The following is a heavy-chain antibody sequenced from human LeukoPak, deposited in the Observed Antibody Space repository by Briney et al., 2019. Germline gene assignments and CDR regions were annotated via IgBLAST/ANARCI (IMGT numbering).Heavy chain of an antibody. V-gene: IGHV5-51*01. CDR3: ATRSDSGYEYFDN. J-gene: IGHJ4*02. Sequence: GASLQISCKGSGYSFTSHWIGWVRQMPGKGLEWMGIIYPGDSYTRYNPSFQGQVTISADKSISIAYLQWSSLKASDTAMYYCATRSDSGYEYFDNWGQGTLVTVSA. D-gene: IGHD5-12*01. CDR2: IYPGDSYT. CDR1: GYSFTSHW.